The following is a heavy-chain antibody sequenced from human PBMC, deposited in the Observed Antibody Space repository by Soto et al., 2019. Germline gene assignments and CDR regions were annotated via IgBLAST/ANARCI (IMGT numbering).Heavy chain of an antibody. CDR2: INGRDDST. D-gene: IGHD3-22*01. V-gene: IGHV3-23*01. Sequence: GSLRLSCAASGFTFSNYAMSWVRQAPGKGLEWVSGINGRDDSTYYADSVKGRFTISRDNSKNTLYLQMNSLRAEDTAVYYCARAPPYYYDSSGYYYGYWGQGTLVTVSS. CDR1: GFTFSNYA. J-gene: IGHJ4*02. CDR3: ARAPPYYYDSSGYYYGY.